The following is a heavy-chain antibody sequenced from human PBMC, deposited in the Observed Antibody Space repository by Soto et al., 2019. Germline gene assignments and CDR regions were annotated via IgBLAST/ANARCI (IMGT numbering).Heavy chain of an antibody. CDR1: GLTFSSYA. CDR2: ISYDGSNK. Sequence: QVQLVESGGGVVQPGRSLRLSCAASGLTFSSYAMHWVRQAPGKGLEWVAVISYDGSNKYYADSVKGRFTISRDISKNTLYLQMNSLRADDPAVYYCARAGGLLLDYWGQGTLVTVSS. J-gene: IGHJ4*02. D-gene: IGHD2-15*01. V-gene: IGHV3-30-3*01. CDR3: ARAGGLLLDY.